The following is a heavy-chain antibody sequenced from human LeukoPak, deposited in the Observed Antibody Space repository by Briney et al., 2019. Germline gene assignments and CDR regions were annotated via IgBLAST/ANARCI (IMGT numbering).Heavy chain of an antibody. D-gene: IGHD3-16*01. J-gene: IGHJ6*03. CDR2: IYYSGST. Sequence: SETLSLTCTVSGGSISSYYLSWIRQPPGKGLEWIGYIYYSGSTNYNPSLKSRVTISVDTSKNQFSLKLSSVTAADTAVYYCARGFGGAAFDYYYYMDVWGKGTTVTISS. V-gene: IGHV4-59*01. CDR3: ARGFGGAAFDYYYYMDV. CDR1: GGSISSYY.